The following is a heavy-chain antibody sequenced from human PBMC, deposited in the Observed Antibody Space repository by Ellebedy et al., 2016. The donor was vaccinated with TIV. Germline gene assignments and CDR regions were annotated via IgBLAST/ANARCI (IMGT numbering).Heavy chain of an antibody. Sequence: GESLKISXAASGFTFSSYAMHWVRQAPGKGLEWVAVISYDGSNKYYADSVKGRFTISRDNSKNTLYLQMNSLRAEDTAVYYCARDRDRGAFDIWGQGTMVTVSS. D-gene: IGHD3-22*01. CDR2: ISYDGSNK. J-gene: IGHJ3*02. CDR1: GFTFSSYA. V-gene: IGHV3-30-3*01. CDR3: ARDRDRGAFDI.